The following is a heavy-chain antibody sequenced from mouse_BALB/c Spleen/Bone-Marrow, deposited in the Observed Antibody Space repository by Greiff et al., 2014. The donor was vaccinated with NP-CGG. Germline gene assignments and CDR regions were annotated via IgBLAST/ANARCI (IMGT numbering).Heavy chain of an antibody. D-gene: IGHD2-4*01. CDR3: NARGYDYEGYYFDY. CDR1: GFNFADFY. CDR2: IDPEDIDT. V-gene: IGHV14-4*02. Sequence: VQLQQSGAELVRPGASVKLSCTASGFNFADFYINWVNQRPEQGLEWIGWIDPEDIDTEFDQRLQGKATLTADTSSNTAYLQHSNLTSENTAVYSGNARGYDYEGYYFDYWGQGTTLTVSA. J-gene: IGHJ2*01.